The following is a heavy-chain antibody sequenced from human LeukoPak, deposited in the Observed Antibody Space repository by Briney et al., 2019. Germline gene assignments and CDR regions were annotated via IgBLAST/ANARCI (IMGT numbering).Heavy chain of an antibody. Sequence: SVKVSCKASGGISSNYMLSWVRQAPGHGLEWMGGIIPMTGTANYAQKFQGRVAITADESTSTAYMELSSLRSEDTAVYYCARGAHPYYYDSSGYYFDLWGQGTLVTVSS. CDR3: ARGAHPYYYDSSGYYFDL. CDR1: GGISSNYM. D-gene: IGHD3-22*01. V-gene: IGHV1-69*13. CDR2: IIPMTGTA. J-gene: IGHJ4*02.